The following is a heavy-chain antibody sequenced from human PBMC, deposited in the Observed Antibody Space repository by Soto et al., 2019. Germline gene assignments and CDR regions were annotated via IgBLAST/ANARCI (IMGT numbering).Heavy chain of an antibody. CDR1: GFTCRSSA. Sequence: GGSLRLSCAASGFTCRSSAMSWVRQAPGKGLEWVSTISDNGGSTFHADSVNGRFTISRDNSESTLYLQMDSLGAEDTAVYYCARGIAVALDAFDIWGQGTMVTVSS. CDR3: ARGIAVALDAFDI. CDR2: ISDNGGST. D-gene: IGHD6-19*01. J-gene: IGHJ3*02. V-gene: IGHV3-23*01.